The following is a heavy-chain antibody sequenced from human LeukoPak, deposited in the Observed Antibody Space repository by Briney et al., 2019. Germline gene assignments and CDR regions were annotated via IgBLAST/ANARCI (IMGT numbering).Heavy chain of an antibody. D-gene: IGHD5/OR15-5a*01. CDR2: ISSSSSYI. Sequence: GGSLRLSCAASGFSFNNAWMNWVRQAPGKGLEWVSSISSSSSYIYYADSVKGRFTISRDNAKNSLYLQMNSLRAEDTAVYYCARVSRAFDIWGQGTMVTVSS. J-gene: IGHJ3*02. CDR3: ARVSRAFDI. V-gene: IGHV3-21*01. CDR1: GFSFNNAW.